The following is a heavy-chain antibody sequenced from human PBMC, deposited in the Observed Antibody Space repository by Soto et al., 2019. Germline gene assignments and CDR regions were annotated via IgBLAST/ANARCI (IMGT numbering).Heavy chain of an antibody. J-gene: IGHJ5*01. Sequence: PGESLKISCQGSGYSFTSYWISWVRQMPGKGLEWMGRIDPSDSYTNYSPSFQGHVTISADKSISTAYLQWSSLKASDTAMYYCAKQTSPFYYGSADNWFDSWGQGTLLTVSS. D-gene: IGHD3-10*01. V-gene: IGHV5-10-1*01. CDR3: AKQTSPFYYGSADNWFDS. CDR2: IDPSDSYT. CDR1: GYSFTSYW.